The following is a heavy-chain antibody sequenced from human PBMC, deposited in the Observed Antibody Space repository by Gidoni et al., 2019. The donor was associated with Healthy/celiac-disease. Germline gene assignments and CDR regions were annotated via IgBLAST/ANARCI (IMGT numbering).Heavy chain of an antibody. V-gene: IGHV3-9*01. Sequence: EVQLVESGGGLVQPGRSLRLSCAASGFTFDDYAMHWVRQAPGTGLECVSGISWNSGSIGYADSVKGRFTISRDNAKNSLYLQMNSLRAEDTALYYCAKDPADDAFDIWGQGTMVTVSS. CDR1: GFTFDDYA. CDR3: AKDPADDAFDI. J-gene: IGHJ3*02. CDR2: ISWNSGSI.